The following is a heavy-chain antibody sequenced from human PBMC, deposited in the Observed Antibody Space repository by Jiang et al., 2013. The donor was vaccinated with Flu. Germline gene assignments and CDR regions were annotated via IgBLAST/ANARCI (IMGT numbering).Heavy chain of an antibody. J-gene: IGHJ3*02. Sequence: SVKVSCKASGYTFTSYAMNWVRQAPGQGLEWMGWINANTGNPTYAQGFTGRFVFSLDTSVSTAYLQICSLKAEDTAVYYCARAGRVYSRPSISGDIWGQGTMVTVSS. D-gene: IGHD6-13*01. CDR3: ARAGRVYSRPSISGDI. CDR1: GYTFTSYA. CDR2: INANTGNP. V-gene: IGHV7-4-1*01.